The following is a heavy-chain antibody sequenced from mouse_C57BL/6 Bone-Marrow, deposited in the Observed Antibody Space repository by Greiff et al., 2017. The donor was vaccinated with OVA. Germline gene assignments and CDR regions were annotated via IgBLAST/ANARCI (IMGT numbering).Heavy chain of an antibody. V-gene: IGHV1-76*01. CDR1: GYTFTDYY. J-gene: IGHJ2*01. CDR2: IYPGSGNT. D-gene: IGHD1-1*01. Sequence: VKLVESGAELVRPGASVKLSCKASGYTFTDYYINWVKQRPGQGLEWIARIYPGSGNTYYNEKFKGKATLTAEKSSSTAYMQLSSLTSEDSAVYFCAREGYYGSSYWGQGTTLTVSS. CDR3: AREGYYGSSY.